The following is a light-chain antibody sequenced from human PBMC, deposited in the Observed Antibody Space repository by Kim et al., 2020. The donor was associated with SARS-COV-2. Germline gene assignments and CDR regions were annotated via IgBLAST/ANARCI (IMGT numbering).Light chain of an antibody. V-gene: IGLV2-8*01. CDR3: TTHGGYNYV. CDR1: SSDFGGYNY. Sequence: PGKSVTISCSGTSSDFGGYNYVSWYQQHPGKAPKLIIYEVTKRPSGVPDRFSGSKSGNTASLTVSGLQAEDEADYYCTTHGGYNYVFGTGTKVTVL. CDR2: EVT. J-gene: IGLJ1*01.